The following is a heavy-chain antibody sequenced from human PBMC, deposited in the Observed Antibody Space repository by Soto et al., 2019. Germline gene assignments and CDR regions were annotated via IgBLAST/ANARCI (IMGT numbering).Heavy chain of an antibody. CDR2: ISYDGSNK. CDR1: GFTFSSYG. D-gene: IGHD3-10*01. CDR3: APWFGAFDY. Sequence: QVQLVESGGGVVQPGRSLRLSCAASGFTFSSYGMHWVRQAPGKGLEWVAGISYDGSNKYYADSVKGRFTISRDNSKTTLYLQMNSLRAVDTALYYCAPWFGAFDYWGQGTLVTVSS. J-gene: IGHJ4*02. V-gene: IGHV3-30*03.